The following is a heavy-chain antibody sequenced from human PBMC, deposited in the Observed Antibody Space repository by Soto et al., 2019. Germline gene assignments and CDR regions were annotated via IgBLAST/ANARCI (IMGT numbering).Heavy chain of an antibody. V-gene: IGHV1-18*01. J-gene: IGHJ6*02. CDR1: GYTFTSYG. D-gene: IGHD2-2*01. CDR3: ARVGDCSSTSCYGGMDV. Sequence: ASVKVSCKASGYTFTSYGISWVRQAPGQGLEWMGWISAYNGNTNYAQKLQGRVTMTTDTSTSTAYMELRSLRSDDTAVYYCARVGDCSSTSCYGGMDVWDQGTTVTVSS. CDR2: ISAYNGNT.